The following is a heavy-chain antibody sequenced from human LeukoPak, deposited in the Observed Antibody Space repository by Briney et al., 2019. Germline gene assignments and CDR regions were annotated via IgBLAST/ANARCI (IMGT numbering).Heavy chain of an antibody. CDR2: ISGSGGST. V-gene: IGHV3-23*01. CDR3: AKEGPYYDILTGYYDY. D-gene: IGHD3-9*01. CDR1: GFTFSSYG. J-gene: IGHJ4*02. Sequence: GGSLRLSCAASGFTFSSYGMSWVRQAPGKGLEWVSAISGSGGSTYYADSVKGRFTISGDNSKNTLYLQMNSLRAEDTAVYYCAKEGPYYDILTGYYDYWGQGTLVTVSS.